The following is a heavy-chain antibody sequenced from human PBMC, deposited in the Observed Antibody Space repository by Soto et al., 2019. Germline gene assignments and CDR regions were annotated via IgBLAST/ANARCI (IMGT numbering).Heavy chain of an antibody. D-gene: IGHD2-2*01. V-gene: IGHV1-69*06. Sequence: SVKVSCKDAGDTFSSYAISWVRQAPGKGMEWLRGIIPILGTANYAQKIQSRVTITANKSTSTAYMELSSLRSEETAVYYCARTRCSSTSCYFFYYGMDVLGQGTTVTVSS. CDR2: IIPILGTA. CDR3: ARTRCSSTSCYFFYYGMDV. CDR1: GDTFSSYA. J-gene: IGHJ6*02.